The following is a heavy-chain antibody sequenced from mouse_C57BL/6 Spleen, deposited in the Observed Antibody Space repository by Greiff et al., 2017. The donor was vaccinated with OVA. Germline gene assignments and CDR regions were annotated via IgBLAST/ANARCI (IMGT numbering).Heavy chain of an antibody. CDR2: IDPANGNT. CDR1: GFNIKNTY. CDR3: ARDPYYSNCGAGGYAMDC. V-gene: IGHV14-3*01. Sequence: VQLQQSVAELVRPGASVKLSCTASGFNIKNTYMHWVKQRPEQGLEWIGRIDPANGNTKYAPKFQGKATITADTSSNTAYLQLSSLTSEDTAIYYCARDPYYSNCGAGGYAMDCWGQGTSVTVSS. D-gene: IGHD2-5*01. J-gene: IGHJ4*01.